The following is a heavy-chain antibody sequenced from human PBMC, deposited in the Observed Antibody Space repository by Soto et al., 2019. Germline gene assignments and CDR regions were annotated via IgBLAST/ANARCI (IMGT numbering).Heavy chain of an antibody. D-gene: IGHD3-10*01. CDR1: GGSISSGGYS. CDR2: IYHSGST. CDR3: ARGKGSMVRGVRADY. J-gene: IGHJ4*02. Sequence: SETLSLTCAVSGGSISSGGYSWSWIRQPPGKGLEWIGYIYHSGSTYYNPSLKSRVTISVDRSKNQFSLKLSSVTAADTAVYYCARGKGSMVRGVRADYWGQGXLVTVSS. V-gene: IGHV4-30-2*01.